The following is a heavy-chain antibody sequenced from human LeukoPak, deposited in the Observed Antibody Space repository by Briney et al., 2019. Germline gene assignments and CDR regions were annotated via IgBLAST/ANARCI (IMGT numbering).Heavy chain of an antibody. CDR2: ISGSGGTT. J-gene: IGHJ4*02. CDR3: AQGGVAAALDY. CDR1: GFTFSSYG. Sequence: QSGGSLRLSCAASGFTFSSYGMHWVRQAPGKGLEWVSAISGSGGTTHSAASVKGRFTISRDNSETTMYLQRNSRRGEDMAGYWSAQGGVAAALDYWGQGTLVTVSS. V-gene: IGHV3-23*01. D-gene: IGHD6-13*01.